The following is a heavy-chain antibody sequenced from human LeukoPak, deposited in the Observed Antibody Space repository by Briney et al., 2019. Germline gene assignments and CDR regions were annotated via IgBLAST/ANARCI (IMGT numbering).Heavy chain of an antibody. D-gene: IGHD5-12*01. CDR3: ARGPSGYHNT. J-gene: IGHJ4*02. Sequence: PGGSLRLSCAASGFTFSSYGMHWVRQAPGKGLEWVAVISYDGSNKYYTDSVKGRFTISRDNSKNTLYLQMNSLRAEDTAVCYCARGPSGYHNTGGQGTLVTVSS. V-gene: IGHV3-30*03. CDR1: GFTFSSYG. CDR2: ISYDGSNK.